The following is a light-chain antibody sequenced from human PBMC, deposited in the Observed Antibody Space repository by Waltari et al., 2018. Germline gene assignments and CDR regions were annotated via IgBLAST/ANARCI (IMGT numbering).Light chain of an antibody. CDR2: KAS. CDR1: QSISSW. V-gene: IGKV1-5*03. Sequence: DIQMTQSPSTLSASVGDRVTITCRASQSISSWLAWYQQKPGKAPKLLIYKASSLEIGVPSRFSCSESGTEFTLTSSSLQPDDFATYYCQQYNSYSPWTFGQGTKVEIK. CDR3: QQYNSYSPWT. J-gene: IGKJ1*01.